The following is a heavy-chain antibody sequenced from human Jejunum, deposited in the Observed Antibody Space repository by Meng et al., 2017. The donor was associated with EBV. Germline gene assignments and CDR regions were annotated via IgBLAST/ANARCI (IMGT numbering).Heavy chain of an antibody. CDR1: GFTFSGHA. CDR3: TREWGADY. Sequence: QVQLGESGGGVVQPGRSLRLSCAASGFTFSGHAMQWVRQAPGKGLKWVALISNDGNNKYYADSVKGRFTISRDSSKNTLYLQMNSLRVDDTALYYCTREWGADYWGQGTLVTVSS. D-gene: IGHD3-16*01. V-gene: IGHV3-30-3*01. J-gene: IGHJ4*02. CDR2: ISNDGNNK.